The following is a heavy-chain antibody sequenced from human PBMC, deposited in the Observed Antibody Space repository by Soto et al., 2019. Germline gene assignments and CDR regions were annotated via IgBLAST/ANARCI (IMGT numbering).Heavy chain of an antibody. V-gene: IGHV1-69*13. CDR3: ANGGSGSYYGLIYYYGMDV. D-gene: IGHD3-10*01. J-gene: IGHJ6*02. Sequence: SVKVSCKASGGTFSSYAISWVRQAPGQGLEWMGGIIPIFGTANYAQKFQGRVTITADESTSTAYMELSSLRSEDTAVYYCANGGSGSYYGLIYYYGMDVWGQGTTVTVSS. CDR2: IIPIFGTA. CDR1: GGTFSSYA.